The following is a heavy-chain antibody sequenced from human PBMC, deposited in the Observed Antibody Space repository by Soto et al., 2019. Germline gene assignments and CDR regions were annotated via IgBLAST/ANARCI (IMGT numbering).Heavy chain of an antibody. CDR2: IIPIFGTA. CDR3: ARAGSGWSEKYYFDY. D-gene: IGHD6-19*01. CDR1: GGTFSSYA. J-gene: IGHJ4*02. V-gene: IGHV1-69*13. Sequence: SVKVSCKASGGTFSSYAISWVRQAPGQGLEWMGGIIPIFGTANYAQKFQGRVTITADESTSTAYMELSSLRSEDTAVYYCARAGSGWSEKYYFDYGGRGTLVPVSS.